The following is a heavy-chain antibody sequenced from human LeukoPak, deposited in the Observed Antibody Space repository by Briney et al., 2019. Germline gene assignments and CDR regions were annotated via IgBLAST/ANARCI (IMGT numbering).Heavy chain of an antibody. CDR1: GYTFTSYD. J-gene: IGHJ3*02. CDR3: ARGLVGATSHFDI. D-gene: IGHD1-26*01. V-gene: IGHV1-8*01. CDR2: MNPNSGNT. Sequence: AASVKVSCKASGYTFTSYDINWVRQAPGQGLEWMGWMNPNSGNTGYAQKFQGRVTMTRNTSISTAYMELSSLRSEDTAVYYCARGLVGATSHFDIWGQGTMVTVSS.